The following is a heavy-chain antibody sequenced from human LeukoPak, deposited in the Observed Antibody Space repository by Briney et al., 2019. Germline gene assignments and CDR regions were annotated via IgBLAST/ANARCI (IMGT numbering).Heavy chain of an antibody. Sequence: GASVKVSCKASGYTFTSYGISWVRQAPGQGLEWMGWISAYNGNTNYAQKLQGRVTMTTDTSTSTAYMELRSLRSDDTAVYYCARVKLDDSSGYYSDYWGQGTLVTVSS. CDR3: ARVKLDDSSGYYSDY. V-gene: IGHV1-18*01. CDR2: ISAYNGNT. CDR1: GYTFTSYG. D-gene: IGHD3-22*01. J-gene: IGHJ4*02.